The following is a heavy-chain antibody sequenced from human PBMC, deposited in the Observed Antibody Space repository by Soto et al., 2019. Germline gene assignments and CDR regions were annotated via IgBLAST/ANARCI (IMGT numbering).Heavy chain of an antibody. CDR2: IYYSGST. Sequence: SETLSLTCTVSGGSISSYYWSWIRQPPGKGLEWIGYIYYSGSTNYNPSLKSRVTISVDTSKNQFSLKLSSVTAADTAVYYCARGYGSGSWPMSPLHYYYYGMDVWGQGTTVTVSS. CDR1: GGSISSYY. J-gene: IGHJ6*02. CDR3: ARGYGSGSWPMSPLHYYYYGMDV. D-gene: IGHD3-10*01. V-gene: IGHV4-59*01.